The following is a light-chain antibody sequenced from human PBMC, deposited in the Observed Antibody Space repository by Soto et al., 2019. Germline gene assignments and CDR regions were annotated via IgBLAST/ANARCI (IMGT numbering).Light chain of an antibody. Sequence: EIVMTQSPATLSVSPGERVTLSCRASQDIRSSLAWYQQKPGQAPMLLIYGASIRATGVPATFSGSGSGTEFTLSISSLQSEHLGVYYCQQDSSWPLTFGGGTKVEIK. CDR2: GAS. CDR1: QDIRSS. CDR3: QQDSSWPLT. J-gene: IGKJ4*01. V-gene: IGKV3-15*01.